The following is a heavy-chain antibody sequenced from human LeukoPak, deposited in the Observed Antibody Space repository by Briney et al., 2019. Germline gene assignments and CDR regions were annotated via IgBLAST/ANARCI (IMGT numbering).Heavy chain of an antibody. CDR3: ARGQQLVRSPAFDI. Sequence: SETLSLTCTVSGGSISSYYWSWIRQPAGKGPEWIGRIYTSGSTNYNPSLKSRVTMSVDTSKNQFSLKLSSVTAADTAVYYCARGQQLVRSPAFDIWGQGAMVTVSS. J-gene: IGHJ3*02. D-gene: IGHD6-13*01. CDR2: IYTSGST. V-gene: IGHV4-4*07. CDR1: GGSISSYY.